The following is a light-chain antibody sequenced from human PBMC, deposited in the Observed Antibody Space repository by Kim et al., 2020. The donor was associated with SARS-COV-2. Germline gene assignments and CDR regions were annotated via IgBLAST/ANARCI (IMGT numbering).Light chain of an antibody. Sequence: QTATLTCTGSRNNVGNQGAAWLQQHQGHPPKLLSYRNNNRPSGISERLSASRSGNTASLTITGLQPEDEADYYCSAWDNSLSAWVFGGGTQLTVL. CDR1: RNNVGNQG. J-gene: IGLJ3*02. CDR3: SAWDNSLSAWV. V-gene: IGLV10-54*01. CDR2: RNN.